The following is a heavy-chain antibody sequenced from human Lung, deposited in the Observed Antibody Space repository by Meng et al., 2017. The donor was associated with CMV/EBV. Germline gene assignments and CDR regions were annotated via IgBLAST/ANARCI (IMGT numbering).Heavy chain of an antibody. J-gene: IGHJ5*02. CDR2: IYRDDDK. CDR1: GFSLSTSEVG. Sequence: QITLKESGPTLVNPPQPLTLTCTFSGFSLSTSEVGVGWIRQPPGKALEWLAVIYRDDDKRYSPSLKSRLTITKDTSKNQVVLTLTNMDPVDTATYYCALFTRSWFDPWGQGTLVTVSS. V-gene: IGHV2-5*02. D-gene: IGHD2-2*01. CDR3: ALFTRSWFDP.